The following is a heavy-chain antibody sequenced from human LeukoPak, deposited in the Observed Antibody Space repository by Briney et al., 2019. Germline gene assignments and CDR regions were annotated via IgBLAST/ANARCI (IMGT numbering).Heavy chain of an antibody. V-gene: IGHV3-43*02. D-gene: IGHD2-2*01. J-gene: IGHJ1*01. CDR3: ARDRMSRAPTYFHH. CDR1: GFTFDEFG. CDR2: VSGDGGRT. Sequence: GGPLRLSCAPSGFTFDEFGMHWARQAPGKGLEGVSFVSGDGGRTDYADSVKGRFTISRDNSKNSLYLQMNSLTAEDTAFYFCARDRMSRAPTYFHHWGQGSLVTVSA.